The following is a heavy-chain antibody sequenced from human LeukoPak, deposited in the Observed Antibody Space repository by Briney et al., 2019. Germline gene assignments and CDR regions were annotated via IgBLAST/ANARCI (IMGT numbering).Heavy chain of an antibody. CDR1: GGSISSYY. D-gene: IGHD3-22*01. CDR2: IYYSGST. V-gene: IGHV4-59*01. CDR3: ARDLTYDSSGYYYP. J-gene: IGHJ1*01. Sequence: SETLSLTCTVSGGSISSYYWSWLRQPPGKGLEWIGYIYYSGSTNYNPSLKSRVTISVDTSKNQFSLKLSSVTAADTAVYYCARDLTYDSSGYYYPWGQGTLVTVSS.